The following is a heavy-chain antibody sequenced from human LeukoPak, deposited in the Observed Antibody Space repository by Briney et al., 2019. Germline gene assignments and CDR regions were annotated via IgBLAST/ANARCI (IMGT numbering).Heavy chain of an antibody. CDR2: INPSGGST. CDR1: GYTFTSYY. J-gene: IGHJ4*02. CDR3: ARGLGRYCSSTSCHGGGDY. V-gene: IGHV1-46*01. D-gene: IGHD2-2*01. Sequence: ASVKVSCKASGYTFTSYYMHWVRQAPGQGLEWMGIINPSGGSTSYAQKFQGRVTMTRDTSTSTVYMELSSLRSEDTAVYYCARGLGRYCSSTSCHGGGDYWGQGTLVTVSS.